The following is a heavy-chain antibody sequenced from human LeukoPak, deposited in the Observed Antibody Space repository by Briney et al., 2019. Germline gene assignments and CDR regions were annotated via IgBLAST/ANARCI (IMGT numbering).Heavy chain of an antibody. CDR3: ARVGEVYCGGDCYPYWYFDL. J-gene: IGHJ2*01. CDR2: IIPIFGTA. D-gene: IGHD2-21*02. V-gene: IGHV1-69*13. Sequence: SVKVSCTASGGTFSSYAISWVRQAPGQGLEWMGGIIPIFGTANYAQKFQGRVTITADESTSTAYMELSSLRSEDTAVYYCARVGEVYCGGDCYPYWYFDLWGRGTLVTVSS. CDR1: GGTFSSYA.